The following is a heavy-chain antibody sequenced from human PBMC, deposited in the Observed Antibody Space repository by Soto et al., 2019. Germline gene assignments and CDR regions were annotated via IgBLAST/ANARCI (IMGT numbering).Heavy chain of an antibody. V-gene: IGHV4-34*01. D-gene: IGHD3-10*01. CDR1: GGYFNDNY. Sequence: QVQLQQWGAGLLKPSETLSLSCAVYGGYFNDNYYTWFRQPPGKGLEWIGEISRSGTTKYIPSLKSRASISCDTSKTQVSLKVTSATAADTAVYYCATSLWFGTQVELWGQGALVTVSS. J-gene: IGHJ5*02. CDR2: ISRSGTT. CDR3: ATSLWFGTQVEL.